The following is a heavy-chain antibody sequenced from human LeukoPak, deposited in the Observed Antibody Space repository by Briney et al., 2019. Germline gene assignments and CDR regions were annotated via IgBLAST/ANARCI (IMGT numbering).Heavy chain of an antibody. Sequence: SETLSLTCAVSGYSITSGYYWGWIRQPPGKGLEWIGSIYHSGSTYYNPSLKTRVTISVDTSKNQFSLKLSSVTAADTAVYYCARLYLRDHCSSTSCYGSYFDYWGQGTLVTVSS. CDR3: ARLYLRDHCSSTSCYGSYFDY. CDR2: IYHSGST. V-gene: IGHV4-38-2*01. D-gene: IGHD2-2*01. J-gene: IGHJ4*02. CDR1: GYSITSGYY.